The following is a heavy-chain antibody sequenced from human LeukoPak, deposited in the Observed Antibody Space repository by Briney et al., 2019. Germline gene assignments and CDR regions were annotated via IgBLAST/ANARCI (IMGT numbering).Heavy chain of an antibody. D-gene: IGHD6-13*01. V-gene: IGHV5-51*01. J-gene: IGHJ5*02. CDR1: GYSFTDYR. CDR2: IYPRDSDT. CDR3: ARQAAAQGP. Sequence: KPGESLKISCKGSGYSFTDYRIGWVRQMAGKGLEWMGIIYPRDSDTRYSPSFQGQVTISADRSISTAYLQWSSLKASDTAIYYCARQAAAQGPWRQGTLVTVSS.